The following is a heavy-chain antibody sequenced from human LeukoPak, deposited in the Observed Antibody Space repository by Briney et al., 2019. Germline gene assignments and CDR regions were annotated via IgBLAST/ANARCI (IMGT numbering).Heavy chain of an antibody. V-gene: IGHV4-38-2*02. J-gene: IGHJ2*01. CDR2: IYHSGST. CDR3: ARRTVVAATLYWYFDL. D-gene: IGHD2-15*01. Sequence: SETLSLTCTVSGYSISSGYYWGWIRQPPGKGLEWIGSIYHSGSTYYNPSLKSRVTISVDTSKNQFSLKLSSVTAADTAVYYCARRTVVAATLYWYFDLWGRGTLVTVSS. CDR1: GYSISSGYY.